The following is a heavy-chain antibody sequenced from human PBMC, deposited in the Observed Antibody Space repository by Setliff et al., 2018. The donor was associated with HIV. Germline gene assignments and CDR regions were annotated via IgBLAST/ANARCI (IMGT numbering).Heavy chain of an antibody. V-gene: IGHV1-46*01. CDR2: INPAGNPT. CDR3: AGSILTGYYTFGADY. CDR1: GYTFISYY. J-gene: IGHJ4*02. D-gene: IGHD3-9*01. Sequence: GASVKVSCKASGYTFISYYIHWVRQAPGQGLEWMGIINPAGNPTSYAQKFQGRLTMTRDTSTNTVYMELSSLRSEDTALYYCAGSILTGYYTFGADYWGQGTLVTVSS.